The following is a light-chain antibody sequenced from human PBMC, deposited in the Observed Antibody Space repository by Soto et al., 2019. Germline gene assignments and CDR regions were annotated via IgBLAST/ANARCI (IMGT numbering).Light chain of an antibody. J-gene: IGLJ3*02. CDR3: NSFTRSDTLEV. CDR1: SSDVGIYTY. Sequence: QSALTQPASVTGSPGQSITISCTGISSDVGIYTYVSWYQHHPVKAPKLIIYDVTNRPSGVSNRFSGSKSGNTASLTISGLQTEDEAYYYCNSFTRSDTLEVFGGGTKLTVL. V-gene: IGLV2-14*03. CDR2: DVT.